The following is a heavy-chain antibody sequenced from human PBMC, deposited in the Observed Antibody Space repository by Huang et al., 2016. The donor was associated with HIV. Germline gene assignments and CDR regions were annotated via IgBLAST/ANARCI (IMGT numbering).Heavy chain of an antibody. Sequence: EVKELESGGGLVQPGGSLRLSCVASGFTFNKYAMSWVRQAPGKGLAWVSLISGNGNKTYYADSVKGRFTISRDNSKNTVYLQMNSLRAEDAALYHCTVLLDYWGQGTPVTVSS. CDR1: GFTFNKYA. V-gene: IGHV3-23*01. CDR3: TVLLDY. J-gene: IGHJ4*02. CDR2: ISGNGNKT.